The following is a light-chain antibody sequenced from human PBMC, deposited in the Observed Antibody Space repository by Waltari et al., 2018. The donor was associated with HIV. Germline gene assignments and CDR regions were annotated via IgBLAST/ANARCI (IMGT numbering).Light chain of an antibody. V-gene: IGLV3-21*02. CDR1: NIGSKS. CDR2: DDS. Sequence: SNVLTQPPSVSVAPGQTARITCWGNNIGSKSVHWYQQKPGQAPVVVVFDDSDRPAGIPERCSGSNSEKTATLTISTVEAGDEADDYCQVWDSRRDWVFGGGTKLNVL. J-gene: IGLJ3*02. CDR3: QVWDSRRDWV.